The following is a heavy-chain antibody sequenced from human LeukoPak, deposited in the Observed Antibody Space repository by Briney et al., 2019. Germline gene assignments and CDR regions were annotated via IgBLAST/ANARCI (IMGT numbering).Heavy chain of an antibody. D-gene: IGHD3-3*01. CDR1: GFTFNRYA. CDR3: ATERSGFLLHY. Sequence: GGSLRLSCAASGFTFNRYAMHWVRQAPGKGLEWVAFIRYDGSDKYYADSVKGRFTISRDNSRNILFLQMNSLRTEDTALYYCATERSGFLLHYWGQGTLVTVSS. CDR2: IRYDGSDK. J-gene: IGHJ4*02. V-gene: IGHV3-30*02.